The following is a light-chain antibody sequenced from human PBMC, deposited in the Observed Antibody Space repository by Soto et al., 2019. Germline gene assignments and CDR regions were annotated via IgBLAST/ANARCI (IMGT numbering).Light chain of an antibody. CDR3: AAWDDTLNVQV. J-gene: IGLJ3*02. CDR2: RNN. Sequence: QPVLTQPPSASGTPGPRVSLSCSGSRSNIGRNYVYLYQQLPGPAPKLLIQRNNERPSGVPDRFYGSKSGTSVSLAISGLRYEDEATYYCAAWDDTLNVQVFGGGTQLTVL. V-gene: IGLV1-47*01. CDR1: RSNIGRNY.